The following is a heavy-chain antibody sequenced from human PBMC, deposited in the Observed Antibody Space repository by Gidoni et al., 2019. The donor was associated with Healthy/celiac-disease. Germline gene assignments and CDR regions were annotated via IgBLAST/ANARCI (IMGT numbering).Heavy chain of an antibody. CDR1: GSTFSSYA. CDR3: VRGSREGGVWGSYRL. D-gene: IGHD3-16*02. V-gene: IGHV1-69*06. CDR2: IIPICGTA. J-gene: IGHJ4*02. Sequence: GSTFSSYAISWVRQAPGQGLEWMGGIIPICGTANYAQKFQGRVTITADKSTSTAYMELSSLRSEDTAVYYCVRGSREGGVWGSYRLWGQGTLVTVSS.